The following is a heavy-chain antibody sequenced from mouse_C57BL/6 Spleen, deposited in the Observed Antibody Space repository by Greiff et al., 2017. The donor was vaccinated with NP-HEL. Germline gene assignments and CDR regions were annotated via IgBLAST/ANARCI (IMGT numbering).Heavy chain of an antibody. J-gene: IGHJ4*01. Sequence: VQRVESGAELARPGASVKLSCKASGYTFTSYGISWVKQRTGQGLEWIGEIYPRSGNTYYNEKFKGKATLTADKSSSTAYMELRSLTSEDSACYICARGGEGDAMDYWGQGTSVTVSS. CDR1: GYTFTSYG. CDR2: IYPRSGNT. CDR3: ARGGEGDAMDY. V-gene: IGHV1-81*01.